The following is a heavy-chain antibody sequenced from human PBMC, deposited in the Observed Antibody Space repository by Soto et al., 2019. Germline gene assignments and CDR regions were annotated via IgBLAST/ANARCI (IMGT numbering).Heavy chain of an antibody. J-gene: IGHJ4*02. CDR1: GFTFNSYA. CDR3: VRPGLTVPGTRYFDH. D-gene: IGHD6-19*01. Sequence: EVQLLESGGAFVQPGGSLRLSCAASGFTFNSYAMSWVRQAPGKGLEWVSAIGSDGTAIQYADSVKGRFTISKDNSNDMLYLQMNSLSAEDTAVYSCVRPGLTVPGTRYFDHWGQGALVTVSS. CDR2: IGSDGTAI. V-gene: IGHV3-23*05.